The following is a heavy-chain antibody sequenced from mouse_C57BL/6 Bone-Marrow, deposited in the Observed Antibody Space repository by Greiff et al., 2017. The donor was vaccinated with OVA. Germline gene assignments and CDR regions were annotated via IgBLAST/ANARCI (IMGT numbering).Heavy chain of an antibody. Sequence: VQLQQSGAELMKPGASVKMSCKASGYTFTSYWITWVKQRPGQGLEWIGDIYPGSGSTNYNEKFKSKATLTVDTSSSTAYMQLSSLTSEDSAVYYCARKGRQLRLHYAMDYWGQGTSVTVSS. J-gene: IGHJ4*01. D-gene: IGHD3-2*02. V-gene: IGHV1-55*01. CDR1: GYTFTSYW. CDR3: ARKGRQLRLHYAMDY. CDR2: IYPGSGST.